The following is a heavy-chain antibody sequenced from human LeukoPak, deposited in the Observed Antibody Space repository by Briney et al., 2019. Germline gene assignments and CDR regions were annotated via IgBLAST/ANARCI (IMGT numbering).Heavy chain of an antibody. CDR2: IYYSGST. CDR1: GGSISSSSYY. V-gene: IGHV4-39*07. Sequence: SETLSLTCTVSGGSISSSSYYWGWIRQPPGKGLEWIGSIYYSGSTYYNPSLKSRVTISVDTSKNQFSLKLSSVTAADTAVYYCARDPQEGGSPLDYWGQGTPVTVSS. D-gene: IGHD3-16*01. J-gene: IGHJ4*02. CDR3: ARDPQEGGSPLDY.